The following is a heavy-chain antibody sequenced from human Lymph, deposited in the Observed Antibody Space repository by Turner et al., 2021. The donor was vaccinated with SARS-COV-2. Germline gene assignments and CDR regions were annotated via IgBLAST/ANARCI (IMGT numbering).Heavy chain of an antibody. CDR1: GGSMNSNY. CDR2: NYYRGST. D-gene: IGHD2-21*02. CDR3: ARETVNNWVDP. J-gene: IGHJ5*02. V-gene: IGHV4-59*01. Sequence: QVQLQESGPRLVKPLEPLSLTCTVSGGSMNSNYWSWIRQPPGKRLEWSGYNYYRGSTNYNPSLESRVTISVDTSRNQFSLNLTSVTAADTAIYYCARETVNNWVDPWGQGTLVTVSS.